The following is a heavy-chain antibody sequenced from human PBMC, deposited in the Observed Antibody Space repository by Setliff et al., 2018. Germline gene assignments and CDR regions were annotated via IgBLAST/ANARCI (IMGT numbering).Heavy chain of an antibody. CDR2: IKEDGSER. V-gene: IGHV3-7*03. Sequence: PSETLSLTCTVSGGSISSHYWSWVRQAPGKGLEWVANIKEDGSERYYVDSVKGRFTMSRDNAKNSLYLQMNSLKTEDTAVYYCYTWLLYSSSWYRDHWGQGTLVTVSS. CDR1: GGSISSHY. D-gene: IGHD6-13*01. CDR3: YTWLLYSSSWYRDH. J-gene: IGHJ4*02.